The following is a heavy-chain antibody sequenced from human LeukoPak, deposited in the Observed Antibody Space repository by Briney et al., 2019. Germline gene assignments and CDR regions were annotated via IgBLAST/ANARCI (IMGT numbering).Heavy chain of an antibody. D-gene: IGHD6-13*01. CDR3: ARLIEGAGFDY. J-gene: IGHJ4*02. CDR2: IKQDGSEK. Sequence: GGSLRLSCAASGFTFSNYWMSWVRQAPGKGLEWVANIKQDGSEKYYVDSVKGRFIISRDNARNSLYLQMNSLRADDTAVYYCARLIEGAGFDYGGQGTLVTVSS. CDR1: GFTFSNYW. V-gene: IGHV3-7*01.